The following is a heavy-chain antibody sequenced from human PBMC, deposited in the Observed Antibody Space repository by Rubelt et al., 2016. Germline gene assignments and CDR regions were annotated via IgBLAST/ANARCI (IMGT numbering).Heavy chain of an antibody. D-gene: IGHD3-10*01. V-gene: IGHV3-23*04. J-gene: IGHJ6*02. CDR1: GFTFSSYW. CDR3: ARGLDGWDYYYYGMDV. Sequence: EVQLVESGGGFVQPGGSLRLSCAASGFTFSSYWMSWVRQAPGKGLEWVSAIAGSGGSTYYADSVKGRFTISRDNSKNTLYRQMNNLRAEYTAVYYCARGLDGWDYYYYGMDVWGQGTTVTVSS. CDR2: IAGSGGST.